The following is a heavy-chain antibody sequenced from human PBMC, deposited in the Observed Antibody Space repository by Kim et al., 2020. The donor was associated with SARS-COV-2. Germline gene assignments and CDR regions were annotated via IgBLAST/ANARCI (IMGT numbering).Heavy chain of an antibody. Sequence: TYYAESGKGRFTVARDRASNTLYLQMNGLRADDTAVYYCVKGAWLAYWGPGTLVTVSS. CDR3: VKGAWLAY. V-gene: IGHV3-23*01. CDR2: T. J-gene: IGHJ4*02. D-gene: IGHD5-12*01.